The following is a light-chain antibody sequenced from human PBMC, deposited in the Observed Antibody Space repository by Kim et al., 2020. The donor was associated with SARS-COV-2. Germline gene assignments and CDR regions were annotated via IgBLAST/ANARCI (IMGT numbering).Light chain of an antibody. Sequence: SPGERATLSCRASQSVRSYLAWYQQKPGQGPRLLIYDASNRATGVPARFSGSGSGTDFTLTINSLEPEDFAVYYCQQRSNWPPITFGQGTRLEIK. CDR1: QSVRSY. CDR2: DAS. J-gene: IGKJ5*01. V-gene: IGKV3-11*01. CDR3: QQRSNWPPIT.